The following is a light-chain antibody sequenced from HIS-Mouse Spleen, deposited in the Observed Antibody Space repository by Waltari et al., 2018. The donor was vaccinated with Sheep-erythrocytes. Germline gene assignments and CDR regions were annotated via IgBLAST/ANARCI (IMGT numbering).Light chain of an antibody. V-gene: IGKV1-39*01. J-gene: IGKJ3*01. CDR3: QQSYSTPQFT. CDR1: QDISNY. CDR2: AAS. Sequence: DIQMTQSPSSLSASVGDRVTIPCQASQDISNYLNWYQQKPGKAPKLLIYAASSLQSGVPSRFSGSGSGTDFTLTISSLQPEDFATYYCQQSYSTPQFTFGPGTKVDIK.